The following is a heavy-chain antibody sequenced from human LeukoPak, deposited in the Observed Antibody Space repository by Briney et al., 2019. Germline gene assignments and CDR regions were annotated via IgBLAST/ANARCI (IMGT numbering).Heavy chain of an antibody. CDR2: ISWNSGSI. D-gene: IGHD2-2*01. CDR1: GFTFDDYA. CDR3: AKSLGYCSSTSCKTDAFDI. J-gene: IGHJ3*02. Sequence: PGGSLRLSCAASGFTFDDYAMHWVRQAPGKGLEWVSGISWNSGSIGYADSVKGRFTISRDNAKNSLYLQMNSLRAEDTALYYCAKSLGYCSSTSCKTDAFDIWGQGTMVTVSS. V-gene: IGHV3-9*01.